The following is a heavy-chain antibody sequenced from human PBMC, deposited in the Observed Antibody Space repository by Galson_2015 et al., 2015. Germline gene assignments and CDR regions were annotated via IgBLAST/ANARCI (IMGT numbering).Heavy chain of an antibody. CDR2: ISYDGSNK. CDR1: GLTFSSYG. V-gene: IGHV3-30*18. CDR3: AKDGPQVWLRHQTAPGYCSSTSCYLSWYFDY. D-gene: IGHD2-2*01. Sequence: SLRLSCAASGLTFSSYGMHWVRQAPGKGLEWVAVISYDGSNKYYADSVKGRFTISRDNSKNTLYLQMNSLRAEDTAVYYCAKDGPQVWLRHQTAPGYCSSTSCYLSWYFDYWGQGTLVTVSS. J-gene: IGHJ4*02.